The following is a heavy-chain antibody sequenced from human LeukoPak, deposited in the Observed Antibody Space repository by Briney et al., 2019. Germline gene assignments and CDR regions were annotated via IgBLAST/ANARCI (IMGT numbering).Heavy chain of an antibody. CDR3: ARGIIGRLGGRWWFDP. Sequence: PSETLSLTCTVSGDSISSGDYYWSWIRQPAGKGLEWIGRISSSGSTNYNPSLKSRVTISVDTSKNQFSLKLSSVTAADTAVYFCARGIIGRLGGRWWFDPWGQGTLVTVSS. CDR2: ISSSGST. V-gene: IGHV4-61*02. J-gene: IGHJ5*02. D-gene: IGHD3-16*01. CDR1: GDSISSGDYY.